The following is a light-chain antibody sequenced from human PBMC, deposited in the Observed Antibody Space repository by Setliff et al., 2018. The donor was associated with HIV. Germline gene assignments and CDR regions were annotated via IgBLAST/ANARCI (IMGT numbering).Light chain of an antibody. CDR3: AAWDNTLNAFV. V-gene: IGLV1-44*01. J-gene: IGLJ1*01. CDR2: NDN. CDR1: RSNIGRNT. Sequence: QSVLAQPPSVSATPGQGVAISCSGSRSNIGRNTVSWYQHLPGSAPKFLICNDNQCPPGFPDRFAAPKSGVSASLAISGLRPEDEADYYCAAWDNTLNAFVFGTGTKVTVL.